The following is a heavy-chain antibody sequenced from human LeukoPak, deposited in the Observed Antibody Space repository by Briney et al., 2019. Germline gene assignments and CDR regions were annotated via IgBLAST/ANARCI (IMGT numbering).Heavy chain of an antibody. CDR2: IYYSGST. Sequence: SQTLSLTCTVSGGSISSGGYYWSWIRQPPGKGLEWMAYIYYSGSTYFNPSLKSRITISVDTSKNQFSLRLSSVTAADTAVYYCARGLSGSYPFDFWGQGTLVTVSS. J-gene: IGHJ4*02. CDR3: ARGLSGSYPFDF. D-gene: IGHD1-26*01. V-gene: IGHV4-30-4*08. CDR1: GGSISSGGYY.